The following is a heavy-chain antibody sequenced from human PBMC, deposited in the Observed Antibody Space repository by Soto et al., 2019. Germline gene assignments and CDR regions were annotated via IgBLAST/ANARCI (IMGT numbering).Heavy chain of an antibody. V-gene: IGHV1-69*13. Sequence: SVKVSCKASGGTFSSYAISWVRQAPGQGLEWMGGIIPIFGTANYAQKFQGRVTITADESTSTAYMELSSLRSEDTAVYYRATHLTTVTPQGMDVWGQVTTVTFSS. CDR3: ATHLTTVTPQGMDV. J-gene: IGHJ6*02. CDR2: IIPIFGTA. D-gene: IGHD4-4*01. CDR1: GGTFSSYA.